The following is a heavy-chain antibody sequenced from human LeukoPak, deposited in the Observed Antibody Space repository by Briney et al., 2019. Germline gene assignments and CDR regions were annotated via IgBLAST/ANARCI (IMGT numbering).Heavy chain of an antibody. V-gene: IGHV3-7*01. J-gene: IGHJ4*02. CDR3: AGTSYYFHY. CDR1: GFTFTNSW. CDR2: IKHDGSVK. Sequence: GGSLRLSCAASGFTFTNSWMSWVRQAPGKGLEWLANIKHDGSVKNYVDSEKGRFTISRDNAKNSVYLQMSSLRVEDTAVYFCAGTSYYFHYWGQGTLVTVSP.